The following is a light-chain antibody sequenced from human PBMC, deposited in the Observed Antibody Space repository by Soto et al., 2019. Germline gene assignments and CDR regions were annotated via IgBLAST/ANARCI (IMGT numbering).Light chain of an antibody. CDR1: QILLHSNGYNY. J-gene: IGKJ5*01. CDR2: WGS. Sequence: DIVMTQSPLSLPVTPGEPASISCRSSQILLHSNGYNYLDWYLQKPGQSPQLLIYWGSNRASGVPDRFSGSGSGTDFTLSISTLEAGDVGVYYCMQALQAPITFGQGTRLEI. CDR3: MQALQAPIT. V-gene: IGKV2-28*01.